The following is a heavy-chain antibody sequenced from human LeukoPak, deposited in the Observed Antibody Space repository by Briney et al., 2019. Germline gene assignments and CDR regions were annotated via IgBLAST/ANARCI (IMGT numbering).Heavy chain of an antibody. CDR3: ARWIVGSKDVYYFAY. D-gene: IGHD3-22*01. CDR1: GGSISSSSYY. CDR2: IYYSGST. Sequence: SETLSLTCTVSGGSISSSSYYWGWIRQPPGKGLEWIGSIYYSGSTYYNPSLKSRVTISVDTSKNQFSLKLSSVTAADTAVYYCARWIVGSKDVYYFAYWGQGTLVTVSS. J-gene: IGHJ4*02. V-gene: IGHV4-39*01.